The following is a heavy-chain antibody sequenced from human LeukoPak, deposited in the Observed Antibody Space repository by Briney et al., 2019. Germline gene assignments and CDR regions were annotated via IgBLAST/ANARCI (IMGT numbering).Heavy chain of an antibody. Sequence: SETLSLTCTVSGGSISSNYWSWIRQPAGKGLEWIGRIYTSGSTNYNPSLKSRVTMSVDTSKNQFSLKLSSVTAADTAVYYCARDKDSSSWYFDYWGQGTLVTVSS. CDR1: GGSISSNY. D-gene: IGHD6-13*01. CDR3: ARDKDSSSWYFDY. J-gene: IGHJ4*02. CDR2: IYTSGST. V-gene: IGHV4-4*07.